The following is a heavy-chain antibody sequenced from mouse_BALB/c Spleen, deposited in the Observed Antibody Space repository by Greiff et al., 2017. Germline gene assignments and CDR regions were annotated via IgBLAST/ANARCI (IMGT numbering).Heavy chain of an antibody. Sequence: QVQLQQSGAELVRHGTSVKISCKSSGYTFTNYWLGWVKQRPGHGLEWIGDIYPGGGYTNYNEKFKGKATLTADTSSSTAYMQLSSLTSEDSAVYFCARPYGSTYYFDYWGQGTTLTVSS. CDR3: ARPYGSTYYFDY. D-gene: IGHD1-1*01. CDR1: GYTFTNYW. J-gene: IGHJ2*01. V-gene: IGHV1-63*02. CDR2: IYPGGGYT.